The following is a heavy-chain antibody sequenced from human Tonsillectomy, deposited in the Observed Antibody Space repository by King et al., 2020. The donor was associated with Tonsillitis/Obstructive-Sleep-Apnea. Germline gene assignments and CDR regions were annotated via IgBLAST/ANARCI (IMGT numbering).Heavy chain of an antibody. D-gene: IGHD2-21*01. CDR1: GDSISSGGHS. CDR3: ASAGIADCGGECYTTDAFDI. J-gene: IGHJ3*02. Sequence: QLQESGSGLVKPSQTLSLTCAVSGDSISSGGHSWSWIRQPPGKGLDWIGYIYHSGSTYYNPSLKCRVTISVDRSKNQFSLKLRFVTAADTAVYYCASAGIADCGGECYTTDAFDIWGQGTMVTVSS. V-gene: IGHV4-30-2*01. CDR2: IYHSGST.